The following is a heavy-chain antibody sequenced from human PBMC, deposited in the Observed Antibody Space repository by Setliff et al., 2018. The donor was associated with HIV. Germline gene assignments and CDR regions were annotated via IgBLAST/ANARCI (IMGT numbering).Heavy chain of an antibody. V-gene: IGHV3-30*03. CDR2: VPYDAERK. Sequence: GGSLRLSCEASGFTFRHYAMHWVRQAPGKGLEWVAVVPYDAERKYYADSVKGRFTISRDNPRNTVYLQMTGLRLDDTAVYYCARDSAAWVTELGILGYWGQGTLVTVSS. CDR1: GFTFRHYA. D-gene: IGHD3-3*01. CDR3: ARDSAAWVTELGILGY. J-gene: IGHJ4*02.